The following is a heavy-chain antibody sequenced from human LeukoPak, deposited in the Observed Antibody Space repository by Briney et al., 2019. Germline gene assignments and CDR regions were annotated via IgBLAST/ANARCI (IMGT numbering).Heavy chain of an antibody. CDR3: ARRTGIAAAGDRDGVDY. CDR1: GYSFTSYW. J-gene: IGHJ4*02. V-gene: IGHV5-10-1*01. Sequence: GESLRISCKGSGYSFTSYWISWVRQMPWKGLERMGRIDPSDSYTNYSPSFQGHVTISADKSISTAYLQWSSLKASDTAMYYCARRTGIAAAGDRDGVDYWGQGTLVTVSS. D-gene: IGHD6-13*01. CDR2: IDPSDSYT.